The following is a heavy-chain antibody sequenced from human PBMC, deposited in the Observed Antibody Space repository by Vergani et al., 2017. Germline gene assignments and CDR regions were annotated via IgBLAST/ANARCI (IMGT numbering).Heavy chain of an antibody. CDR3: ARARYCSSTSCQYVPLTGPVDY. CDR2: ISSSSSYI. J-gene: IGHJ4*02. V-gene: IGHV3-21*01. D-gene: IGHD2-2*01. Sequence: EVQLVESGGGLVKPGGSLRLSCAASGFTFSSYSMNWVRQAPGKGLEWVSSISSSSSYIYYADSVKGRFTISRDNAKNSLYLQMNSLRAEDTAVYYCARARYCSSTSCQYVPLTGPVDYWGQGTLVTVSS. CDR1: GFTFSSYS.